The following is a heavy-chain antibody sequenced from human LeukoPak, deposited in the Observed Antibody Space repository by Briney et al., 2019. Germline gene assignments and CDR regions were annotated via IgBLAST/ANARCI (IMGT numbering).Heavy chain of an antibody. D-gene: IGHD6-19*01. CDR2: IYYSGST. J-gene: IGHJ5*02. V-gene: IGHV4-59*01. Sequence: SETLSLTCTVSGGSISSYYWSWIRHRPGKGLEWIGYIYYSGSTNYNPSLKSRVTISVDTSKNQFSLKLSSVTAADTAVYYWARDNKGYSSGWYRNWFDPWGQGTLVTVSS. CDR1: GGSISSYY. CDR3: ARDNKGYSSGWYRNWFDP.